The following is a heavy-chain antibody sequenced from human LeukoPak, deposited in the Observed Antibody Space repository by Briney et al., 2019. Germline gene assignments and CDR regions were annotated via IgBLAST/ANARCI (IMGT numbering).Heavy chain of an antibody. V-gene: IGHV3-64*01. CDR3: ARVGGGPYSSSWYGLDY. D-gene: IGHD6-13*01. CDR1: GFTFSSYA. CDR2: ISSNGGST. J-gene: IGHJ4*02. Sequence: PGGSLRLSCAASGFTFSSYAMSWVRQAPGKGLEYVSAISSNGGSTYYANSVKGRFTISRDNSKNTLYLQMGSLRAEDMAVYYCARVGGGPYSSSWYGLDYWGQGTLVTVSS.